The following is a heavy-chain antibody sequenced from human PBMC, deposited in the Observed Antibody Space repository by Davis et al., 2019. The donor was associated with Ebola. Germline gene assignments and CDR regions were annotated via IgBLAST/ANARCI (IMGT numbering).Heavy chain of an antibody. V-gene: IGHV1-3*01. D-gene: IGHD3-10*01. CDR2: ITVGNGNT. CDR1: GYTFTSYA. Sequence: ASVKVSCKASGYTFTSYAMHWVRQAPGQRLEWMGWITVGNGNTKYSQKFQGRVTITRDTSASTAYMELSSLRSEDTSVYYCARDRGGDYSFDYWGQGTLVTVSS. CDR3: ARDRGGDYSFDY. J-gene: IGHJ4*02.